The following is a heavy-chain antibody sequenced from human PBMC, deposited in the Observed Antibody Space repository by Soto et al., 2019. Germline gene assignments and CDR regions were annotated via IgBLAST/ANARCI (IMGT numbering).Heavy chain of an antibody. D-gene: IGHD2-15*01. CDR2: ISGSGGST. Sequence: EVQLLESGGGLVQPGGSLRLSCAASGFTFSSYAMSWVRQAPGKGLEWVSAISGSGGSTYYADSVKGRFTISRDNSKNTLNLQMNSLRVEDTAVYYCAKGPTPFPTVIYFDYWGQGTLVTVSS. J-gene: IGHJ4*02. CDR1: GFTFSSYA. CDR3: AKGPTPFPTVIYFDY. V-gene: IGHV3-23*01.